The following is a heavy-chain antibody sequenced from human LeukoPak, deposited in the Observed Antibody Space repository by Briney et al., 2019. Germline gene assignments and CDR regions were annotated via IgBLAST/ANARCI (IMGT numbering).Heavy chain of an antibody. CDR3: AGDSGYGFNNWFDP. D-gene: IGHD3-10*01. V-gene: IGHV1-2*06. J-gene: IGHJ5*02. CDR1: GYTFTGYY. CDR2: INPNSGGT. Sequence: ASVKVSCKASGYTFTGYYMHWVRQAPGQGLEWMGRINPNSGGTNYAQKFQGRVTMTRDTSTSTVYMELSSLRSEDTAVYYCAGDSGYGFNNWFDPWGQGTLVTVSS.